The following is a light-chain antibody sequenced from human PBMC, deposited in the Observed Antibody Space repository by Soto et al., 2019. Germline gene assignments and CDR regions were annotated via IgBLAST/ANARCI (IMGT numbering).Light chain of an antibody. CDR2: GAS. J-gene: IGKJ4*01. V-gene: IGKV3-20*01. Sequence: EIVLTQSPGTLSLSPGERATLSCRASQSVSSSFLAWYQQKPGQAPRLLIYGASSRATGIPDRFGGSGSGTDFTLSISRLEPEDVAVYYCQQYGRSPLTFGGGTKVEIK. CDR1: QSVSSSF. CDR3: QQYGRSPLT.